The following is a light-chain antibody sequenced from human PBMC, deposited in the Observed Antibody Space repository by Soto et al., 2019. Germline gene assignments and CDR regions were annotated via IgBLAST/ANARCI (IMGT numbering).Light chain of an antibody. CDR2: DVS. CDR1: SSDVGGYNF. CDR3: SSYTPSSTPFV. J-gene: IGLJ1*01. Sequence: QSALTQPASVSGSPGQSITISCTGTSSDVGGYNFVSWYQHHPGKAPKLIIYDVSNRPSGVSNRFSGSKSGNTASLTISGLQAEDEADYYCSSYTPSSTPFVFGIGTKLTDL. V-gene: IGLV2-14*03.